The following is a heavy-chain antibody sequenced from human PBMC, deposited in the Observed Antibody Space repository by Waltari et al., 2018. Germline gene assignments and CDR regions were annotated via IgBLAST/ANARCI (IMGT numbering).Heavy chain of an antibody. D-gene: IGHD2-2*01. CDR1: GVRFSQYA. V-gene: IGHV3-23*04. CDR3: AKDQGYAGKDGDLRH. J-gene: IGHJ1*01. Sequence: EVQLVESGGGLVQPGGSLNISCGVPGVRFSQYAMSWVRQAPGKGLEWGSGISGAGENSYYADSVKGRFTISRDNSKNILFLQMNSLRAEDTAVYYCAKDQGYAGKDGDLRHWGQGSLVSVSS. CDR2: ISGAGENS.